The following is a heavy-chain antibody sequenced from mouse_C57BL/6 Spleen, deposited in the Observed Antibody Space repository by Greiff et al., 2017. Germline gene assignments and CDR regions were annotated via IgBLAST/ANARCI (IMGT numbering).Heavy chain of an antibody. CDR3: APFQNYAMDY. V-gene: IGHV1-55*01. Sequence: VQLQQPGAELVKPGASVKMSFKASGYTFTSYWVTWVKQRPGQGLEWIGDIYPGSGNTNYNEKFKSKATLTVDTSSSTAYMQLSSLTSEDSAVYYCAPFQNYAMDYWGQGTSVTVSS. CDR2: IYPGSGNT. J-gene: IGHJ4*01. CDR1: GYTFTSYW.